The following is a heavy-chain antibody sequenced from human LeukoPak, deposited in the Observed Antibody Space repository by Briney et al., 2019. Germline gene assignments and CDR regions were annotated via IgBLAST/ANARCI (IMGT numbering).Heavy chain of an antibody. D-gene: IGHD3-22*01. Sequence: SETLSLTCAVYGGSFSGYYWSWIRQPPGKGLEWIGEINHSGSTNYNPSLKSRVTISVDTSKNQFSLKLSSVTAADTAVYYCARRSGDSSGYLLWGQGTLVTVSS. CDR3: ARRSGDSSGYLL. V-gene: IGHV4-34*01. CDR2: INHSGST. CDR1: GGSFSGYY. J-gene: IGHJ4*02.